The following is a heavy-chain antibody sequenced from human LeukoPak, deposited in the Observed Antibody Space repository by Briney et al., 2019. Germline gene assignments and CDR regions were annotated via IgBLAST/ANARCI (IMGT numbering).Heavy chain of an antibody. CDR3: AKSLVGATWLPPDY. Sequence: SVKVSCKASGGTFSSYAISWVRQAPGQGLEWMGGIIPIFGTANYAQKFQGRVTITADESTSTAYMELSSLRSEDTAVYYCAKSLVGATWLPPDYWGQGTLVTVSS. D-gene: IGHD1-26*01. J-gene: IGHJ4*02. CDR1: GGTFSSYA. V-gene: IGHV1-69*13. CDR2: IIPIFGTA.